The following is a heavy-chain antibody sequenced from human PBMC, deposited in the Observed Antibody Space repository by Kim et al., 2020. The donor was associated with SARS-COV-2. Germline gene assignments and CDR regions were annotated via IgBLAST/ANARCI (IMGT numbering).Heavy chain of an antibody. D-gene: IGHD1-26*01. CDR3: TRDPMGMATRNFDY. J-gene: IGHJ4*02. CDR2: ISSSSSYI. CDR1: GFTFSSYS. V-gene: IGHV3-21*01. Sequence: GGSLRLSCAASGFTFSSYSMNWVRQAPGKGLEWVSSISSSSSYIYYADSVKGRFTISRDNARNSLYLQMNSLRAEDTAVYYCTRDPMGMATRNFDYWGQGTLVTVSS.